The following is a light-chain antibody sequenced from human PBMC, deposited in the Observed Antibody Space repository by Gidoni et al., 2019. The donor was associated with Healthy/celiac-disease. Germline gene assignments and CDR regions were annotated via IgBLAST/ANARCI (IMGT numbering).Light chain of an antibody. V-gene: IGKV2-30*02. CDR1: QSLVHSDGNTY. Sequence: DVVMTQSPLSLPVTLGQPASISCRSSQSLVHSDGNTYLNWFQQRPGQSPRRLIYKVSNRDSGVPDRFSGSGSGTDFTLKISRVEAEDVGVYYCMQGTHWPSPRTFGQGTKVEIK. CDR2: KVS. CDR3: MQGTHWPSPRT. J-gene: IGKJ1*01.